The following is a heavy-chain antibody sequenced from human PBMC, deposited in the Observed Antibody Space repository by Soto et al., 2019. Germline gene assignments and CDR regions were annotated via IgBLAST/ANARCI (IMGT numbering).Heavy chain of an antibody. CDR1: GYTLTELS. CDR2: FDPEDGET. J-gene: IGHJ4*02. CDR3: ATAPNVLRYFDWPS. D-gene: IGHD3-9*01. Sequence: GASVKVSCKVSGYTLTELSMHWVRQAPGKGLEWMGGFDPEDGETIYAQKFQGRVTMTEDTSTDTAYMELSSLGSEDTAVYYCATAPNVLRYFDWPSWGQGTLVTVSS. V-gene: IGHV1-24*01.